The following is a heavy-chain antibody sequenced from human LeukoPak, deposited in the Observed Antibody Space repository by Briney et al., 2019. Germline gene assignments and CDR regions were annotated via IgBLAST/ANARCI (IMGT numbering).Heavy chain of an antibody. CDR3: ARGSTYYDSSGQVPFDY. D-gene: IGHD3-22*01. V-gene: IGHV3-48*01. J-gene: IGHJ4*02. CDR1: GFTFGDYA. CDR2: ISSSSSTI. Sequence: PGGSLRLSCAASGFTFGDYAMSWFRQAPGKGLEWVSYISSSSSTIYYADSVKGRFTISRDYAKNSLYLQMNSLRAEDTAVYYCARGSTYYDSSGQVPFDYWGQGTLVTVSS.